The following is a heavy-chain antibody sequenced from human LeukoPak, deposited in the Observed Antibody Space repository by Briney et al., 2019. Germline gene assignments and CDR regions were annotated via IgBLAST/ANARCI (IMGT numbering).Heavy chain of an antibody. CDR2: IILILGIA. D-gene: IGHD3-22*01. CDR1: GGAFSSYT. J-gene: IGHJ4*02. Sequence: ASVKVSCKASGGAFSSYTISWVRQAPGQGLEWMGRIILILGIANYAQKFQGRVTITADKSTSTAYMELSSLRSEDTAVYYCARGSGYFQFDYWGQGTLVTVSS. V-gene: IGHV1-69*02. CDR3: ARGSGYFQFDY.